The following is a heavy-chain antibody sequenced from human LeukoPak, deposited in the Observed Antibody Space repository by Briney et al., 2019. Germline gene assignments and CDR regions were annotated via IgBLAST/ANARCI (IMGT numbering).Heavy chain of an antibody. J-gene: IGHJ4*02. D-gene: IGHD3-10*01. CDR2: IYYTGTT. CDR3: ARVSFHYHSGNYGWYFDS. CDR1: GGSISGQY. Sequence: SETLSLTCTVSGGSISGQYWSLIRQPPGKGLEWIGDIYYTGTTKYNPSLKSRVTISVDTSKHQFSLRLTSVTAADTAVYYCARVSFHYHSGNYGWYFDSWGQGTLVTVSS. V-gene: IGHV4-59*11.